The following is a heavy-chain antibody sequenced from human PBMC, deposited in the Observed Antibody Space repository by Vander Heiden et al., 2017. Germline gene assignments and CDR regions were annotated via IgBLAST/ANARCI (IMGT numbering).Heavy chain of an antibody. Sequence: EVQLLESGGGLVQPRGSLRLSCAASGFTFSSYAMSWVRQAPGKGLEWVSAISGSGGSTYYADSVKGRFTISRDNSKNTLYLQMNSLRAEDTAVYYCAKGYSSGWVFDYWGQGTLVTVSS. D-gene: IGHD6-19*01. CDR2: ISGSGGST. CDR3: AKGYSSGWVFDY. J-gene: IGHJ4*02. V-gene: IGHV3-23*01. CDR1: GFTFSSYA.